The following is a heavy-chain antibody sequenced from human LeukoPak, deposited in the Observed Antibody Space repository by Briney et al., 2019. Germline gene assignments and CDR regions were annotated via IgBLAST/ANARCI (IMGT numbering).Heavy chain of an antibody. CDR2: INPNSGGT. D-gene: IGHD7-27*01. CDR1: GYTFTDYY. J-gene: IGHJ3*02. CDR3: GRNRMGKAFDI. V-gene: IGHV1-2*04. Sequence: ASVKVSCKASGYTFTDYYLHWVRQAPGQGLEWMGWINPNSGGTNYAQKFQGWVTMTRDTSISTAYMELNRLTFDDTAVYYCGRNRMGKAFDIWGQGTMVTIYS.